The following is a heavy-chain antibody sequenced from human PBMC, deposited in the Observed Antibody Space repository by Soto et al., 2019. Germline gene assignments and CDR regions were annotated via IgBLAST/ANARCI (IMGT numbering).Heavy chain of an antibody. CDR3: ARDQLNYYDSSGYYSSLSPY. V-gene: IGHV3-30-3*01. D-gene: IGHD3-22*01. CDR2: ISYDGSNK. Sequence: GGSLRLSCAASGFTFSSYAMHWVRQAPGKGLEWVAVISYDGSNKYYADSVKGRFTISRDNSKNTLYLQMNSLRAEDTAVYYCARDQLNYYDSSGYYSSLSPYWGQGTLVTVSS. J-gene: IGHJ4*02. CDR1: GFTFSSYA.